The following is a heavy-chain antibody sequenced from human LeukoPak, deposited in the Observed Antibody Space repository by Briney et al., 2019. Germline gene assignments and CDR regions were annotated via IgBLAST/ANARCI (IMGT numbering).Heavy chain of an antibody. D-gene: IGHD5/OR15-5a*01. J-gene: IGHJ4*02. Sequence: PSETLSLTCAVYGGSFSGYYWSWIRQPPGKGLEWIGEINHSGGTNYNPSLKSRVTISVDTSKNQFSLRLTSVTAADTAVYFCATLVSTRYYFDYWGQGTLVTVSS. CDR2: INHSGGT. CDR3: ATLVSTRYYFDY. CDR1: GGSFSGYY. V-gene: IGHV4-34*01.